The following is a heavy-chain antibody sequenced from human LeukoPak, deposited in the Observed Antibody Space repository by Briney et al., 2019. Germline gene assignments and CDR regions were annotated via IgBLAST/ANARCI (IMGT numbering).Heavy chain of an antibody. CDR3: ARDSSSSVFDI. CDR1: GFTFSSYA. D-gene: IGHD6-13*01. CDR2: ISSSSFTI. J-gene: IGHJ3*02. Sequence: PGGSLRLSCAASGFTFSSYAMSWVRQAPGKGLEWVSYISSSSFTIKYADSVKGRFTISRDNAKNSLYLQMNSLRAEDTAVYYCARDSSSSVFDIWGQGTMVTVSS. V-gene: IGHV3-48*01.